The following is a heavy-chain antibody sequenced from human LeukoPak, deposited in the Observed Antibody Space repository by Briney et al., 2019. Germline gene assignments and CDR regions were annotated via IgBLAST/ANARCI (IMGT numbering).Heavy chain of an antibody. V-gene: IGHV3-7*01. CDR1: GFTFSSYW. J-gene: IGHJ5*02. Sequence: PGGSLRLSCAASGFTFSSYWMSWVRQAPGKGLEWVANIKQDGSEKYYVDSVKGRFTISRDNAKNSLSLQMNSLRAEDTAVYYCAREMAMAVAGISWLDPWGQGTLVTVSS. CDR2: IKQDGSEK. CDR3: AREMAMAVAGISWLDP. D-gene: IGHD6-19*01.